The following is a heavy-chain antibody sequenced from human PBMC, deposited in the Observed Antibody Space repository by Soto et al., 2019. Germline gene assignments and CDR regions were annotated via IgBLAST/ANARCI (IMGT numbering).Heavy chain of an antibody. CDR2: VSSSSSTI. D-gene: IGHD6-6*01. V-gene: IGHV3-48*02. Sequence: GGSLRLSCAASGFTFSSYSMNWVRQAPGKGLEWVSYVSSSSSTIYYADSVKGRFTISRDNAKNSLYLQMNSLRDEDTAVYYCARPEYSSSSYGMDVWGQGTTVTVSS. CDR3: ARPEYSSSSYGMDV. CDR1: GFTFSSYS. J-gene: IGHJ6*02.